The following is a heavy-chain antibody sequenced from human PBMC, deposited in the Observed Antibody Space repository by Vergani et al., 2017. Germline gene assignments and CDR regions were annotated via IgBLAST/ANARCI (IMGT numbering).Heavy chain of an antibody. D-gene: IGHD3-10*01. Sequence: QVQLVESGGGVVQPGRSLRLSCAASGFTFSSYAMHWVLQAPGKGLEWVAVISYDGSNKYYADSVKGRFTISRDNSKNTLYLQMNSLRAEDTAVYYCARGTNVLLWFGGDWGQGTLVTVSS. CDR2: ISYDGSNK. V-gene: IGHV3-30*04. CDR1: GFTFSSYA. CDR3: ARGTNVLLWFGGD. J-gene: IGHJ4*02.